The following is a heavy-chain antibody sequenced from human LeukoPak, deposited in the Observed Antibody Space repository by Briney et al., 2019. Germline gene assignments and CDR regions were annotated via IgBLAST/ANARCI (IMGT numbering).Heavy chain of an antibody. J-gene: IGHJ4*02. D-gene: IGHD3-22*01. Sequence: SETLSLTCAVSGGSICNFYWSWIRQPPGKGLEWLGYIHNSGSTDYNPSLKSRVTISVDTSKNQFSLQLTSLTPADTAVYYCARDGIRGYYADFWGQGILVTISS. V-gene: IGHV4-59*01. CDR2: IHNSGST. CDR1: GGSICNFY. CDR3: ARDGIRGYYADF.